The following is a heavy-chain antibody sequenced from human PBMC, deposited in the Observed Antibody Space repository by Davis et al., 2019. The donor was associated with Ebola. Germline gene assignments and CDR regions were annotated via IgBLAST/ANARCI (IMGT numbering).Heavy chain of an antibody. Sequence: GESLKISCVASGFSFSTYGMHWVRQAPGKGLEWVAVIWYDGSYKYYVDSAKDRFTISRDNSKNTLYLQMNSLRAEDTAVYYCMRPESGHWEGFDVWGQGTMVTVSS. CDR3: MRPESGHWEGFDV. D-gene: IGHD1-26*01. CDR2: IWYDGSYK. J-gene: IGHJ3*01. CDR1: GFSFSTYG. V-gene: IGHV3-33*01.